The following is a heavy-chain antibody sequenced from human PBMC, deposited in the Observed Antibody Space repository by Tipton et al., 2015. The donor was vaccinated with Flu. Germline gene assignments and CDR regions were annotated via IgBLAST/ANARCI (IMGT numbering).Heavy chain of an antibody. J-gene: IGHJ3*02. D-gene: IGHD3-10*01. CDR2: IYHSGTT. V-gene: IGHV4-38-2*02. Sequence: TLSLTCDVSGYSISSGHYWGWIRRPPGKGLEWIGTIYHSGTTYYNPSLKSRLTISVDTSKNQFSLRLSSVTAADTAVYFCARDQTYYYGSSDALDIWGQGTMVTVSS. CDR3: ARDQTYYYGSSDALDI. CDR1: GYSISSGHY.